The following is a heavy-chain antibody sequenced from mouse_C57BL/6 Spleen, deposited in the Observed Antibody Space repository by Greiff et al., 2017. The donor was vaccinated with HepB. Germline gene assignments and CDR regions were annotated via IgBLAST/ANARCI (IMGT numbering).Heavy chain of an antibody. CDR1: GFTFSSYA. Sequence: EVKLVESGEGLVKPGGSLKLSCAASGFTFSSYAMSWVRQTPEKRLEWVAYISSGGDYIYYADTVKGRFTISRDNARNTLYLQMSSLKSEDTAMYYWTREKTGTRYFDVWGTGTTVTVSS. V-gene: IGHV5-9-1*02. CDR2: ISSGGDYI. CDR3: TREKTGTRYFDV. D-gene: IGHD4-1*01. J-gene: IGHJ1*03.